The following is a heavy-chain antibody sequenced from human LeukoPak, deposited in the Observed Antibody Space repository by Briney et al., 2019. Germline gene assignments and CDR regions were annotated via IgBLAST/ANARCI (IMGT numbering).Heavy chain of an antibody. CDR1: GFSLSTSGVG. V-gene: IGHV2-5*02. J-gene: IGHJ3*02. CDR2: IYWDDDK. CDR3: AHSPTTTGYYYDSNLRGSQDAFDI. Sequence: SGPTLVNPTQTLTLTCTFSGFSLSTSGVGVGWIRQPPGKALEWLALIYWDDDKRYSPSLKSRLTITKDTSKNQVVLTMTNMDPVDTATYYCAHSPTTTGYYYDSNLRGSQDAFDIWGQGTMVTVSS. D-gene: IGHD3-22*01.